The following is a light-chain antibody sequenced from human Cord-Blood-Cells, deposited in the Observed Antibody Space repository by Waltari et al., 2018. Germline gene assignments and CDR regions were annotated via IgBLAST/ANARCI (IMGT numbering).Light chain of an antibody. V-gene: IGLV2-8*01. J-gene: IGLJ3*02. CDR2: EVS. CDR3: SSYAGSNNLV. CDR1: SSDLGGYNY. Sequence: HSAMPQSPSPSASPGQSVTIPCTGTSSDLGGYNYGSWYQQPPGKAPKLMIYEVSKRPSGVPDRFSGSESGNTASLTVSGLQAEDEADYYCSSYAGSNNLVFGGGTKLTVL.